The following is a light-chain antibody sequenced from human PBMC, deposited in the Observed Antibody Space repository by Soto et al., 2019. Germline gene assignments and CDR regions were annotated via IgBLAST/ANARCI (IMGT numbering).Light chain of an antibody. J-gene: IGLJ1*01. CDR1: SSNIGGNS. Sequence: QSVLTQPPSVSAAPGQRVTISCSGSSSNIGGNSVSWYQQLPGTAPKLLIYDDDKRPSGIPDRFSGSKSGTSATLGITGFQTGDEADNYCRSWDSSLSAYVFGTGTKVTVL. V-gene: IGLV1-51*01. CDR2: DDD. CDR3: RSWDSSLSAYV.